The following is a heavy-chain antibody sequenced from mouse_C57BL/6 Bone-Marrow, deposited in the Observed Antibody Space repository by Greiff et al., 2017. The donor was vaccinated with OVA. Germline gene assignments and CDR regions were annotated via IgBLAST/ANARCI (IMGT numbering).Heavy chain of an antibody. Sequence: EVMLVESGGDLVKPGGSLKLSCAASGFTFSSYGMSWVRQTPDKRLEWVATISSGGSYTYYPDSVKGRFTISRDNAKNTLYLQMSSLKSEDTAMYYCARPTYYGSSYGFAYWGQGTLVTVSA. CDR2: ISSGGSYT. CDR3: ARPTYYGSSYGFAY. D-gene: IGHD1-1*01. V-gene: IGHV5-6*01. J-gene: IGHJ3*01. CDR1: GFTFSSYG.